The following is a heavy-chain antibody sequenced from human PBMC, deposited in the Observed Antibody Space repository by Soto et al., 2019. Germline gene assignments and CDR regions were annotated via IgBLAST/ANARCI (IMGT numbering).Heavy chain of an antibody. CDR1: GDSVSSDSAA. Sequence: PSPTLSLTCAISGDSVSSDSAAWNWIRQSPPRGLEWLGRTYYRSKWYSEYSVSVKSRININPDTSKNQFSLQLNSVTPEDTAVYFCARGIGHSGMDVWGQGTTVTVSS. V-gene: IGHV6-1*01. J-gene: IGHJ6*02. CDR2: TYYRSKWYS. CDR3: ARGIGHSGMDV.